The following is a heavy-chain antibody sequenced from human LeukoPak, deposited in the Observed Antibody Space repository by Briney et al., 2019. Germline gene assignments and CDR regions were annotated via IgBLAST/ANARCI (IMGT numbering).Heavy chain of an antibody. Sequence: PSETLSLTCAVYGGSFSGNYWSWIRQPPGKWLEWIGEINHSGSTNYNPSLKSRVTISVDTSKNQFSLKLSSVTAAETAVYYCARGGNCSGGSCYSFNYMDVWGKGTTVTVSS. D-gene: IGHD2-15*01. V-gene: IGHV4-34*01. CDR2: INHSGST. CDR1: GGSFSGNY. J-gene: IGHJ6*03. CDR3: ARGGNCSGGSCYSFNYMDV.